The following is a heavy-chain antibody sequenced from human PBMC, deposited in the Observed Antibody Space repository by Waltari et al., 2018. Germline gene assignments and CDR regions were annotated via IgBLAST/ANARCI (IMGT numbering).Heavy chain of an antibody. CDR1: GYTFTDYY. J-gene: IGHJ4*02. D-gene: IGHD3-10*01. CDR2: VDPEDGET. Sequence: EVQLVQSGAEVKKPGATMTISCKASGYTFTDYYMHWVQQDPGKGLEWMGRVDPEDGETIYAEKFQGRVTITADTSTDTAYMELSSLRSEDTAVYYCATDWGVRGPAPNVNYWGQGTLVTVSS. CDR3: ATDWGVRGPAPNVNY. V-gene: IGHV1-69-2*01.